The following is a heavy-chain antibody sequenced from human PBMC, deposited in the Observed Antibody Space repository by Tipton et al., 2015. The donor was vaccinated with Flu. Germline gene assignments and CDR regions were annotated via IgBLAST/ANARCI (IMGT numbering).Heavy chain of an antibody. CDR1: GFTLSNYG. CDR2: IYPSGTT. D-gene: IGHD3-10*02. CDR3: ARLSYYDVDLKNFYFDY. J-gene: IGHJ4*02. V-gene: IGHV4-38-2*01. Sequence: LRLSCAASGFTLSNYGMSWVRQAPGKGLELIGSIYPSGTTYYNPSLKSRVTISVDTSKSQFSLMLRSVTAADTAVYYCARLSYYDVDLKNFYFDYWGQGALVTVSS.